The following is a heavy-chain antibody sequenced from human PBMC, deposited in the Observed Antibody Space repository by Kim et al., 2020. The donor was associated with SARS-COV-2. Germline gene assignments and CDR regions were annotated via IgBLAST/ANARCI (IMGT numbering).Heavy chain of an antibody. J-gene: IGHJ5*02. Sequence: SETLSLTCAVYGGSFSGFYWSWIRQPPGMGLEWIGEINHGGSTNYNPSLKSRVTVSLDTSNNHFLLKLSSVTAADTAVYYCARGEEIRRGCVSDWFGPWG. CDR1: GGSFSGFY. V-gene: IGHV4-34*01. D-gene: IGHD1-1*01. CDR3: ARGEEIRRGCVSDWFGP. CDR2: INHGGST.